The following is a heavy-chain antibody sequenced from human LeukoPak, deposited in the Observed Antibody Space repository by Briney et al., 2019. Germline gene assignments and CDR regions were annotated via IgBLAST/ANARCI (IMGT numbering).Heavy chain of an antibody. V-gene: IGHV3-53*01. D-gene: IGHD4/OR15-4a*01. J-gene: IGHJ6*02. CDR2: IYSGGST. CDR1: GFTPSSNY. Sequence: GGSLRLSWAASGFTPSSNYMSWVRQAPGKGLEWVSVIYSGGSTYYPGCVKGRFTISRDKPKSTLNFHMTSLRVEDTAVYYCGRIASTGADFYGVDVWGQGTTVTVSS. CDR3: GRIASTGADFYGVDV.